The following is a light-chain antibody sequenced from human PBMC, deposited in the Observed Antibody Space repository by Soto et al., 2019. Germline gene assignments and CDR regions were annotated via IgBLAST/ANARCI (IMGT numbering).Light chain of an antibody. Sequence: QSVLTQPASVSGSPGQSITISCTGTSSDVGGYNYVSWYQQHPGKAPKLMIFEVSSRPSGVSYRFSGSKSGNTASLTISGLQAEDEAYYYCSSYTSSSTLYVFGSGTQLTVL. CDR1: SSDVGGYNY. J-gene: IGLJ1*01. CDR3: SSYTSSSTLYV. CDR2: EVS. V-gene: IGLV2-14*01.